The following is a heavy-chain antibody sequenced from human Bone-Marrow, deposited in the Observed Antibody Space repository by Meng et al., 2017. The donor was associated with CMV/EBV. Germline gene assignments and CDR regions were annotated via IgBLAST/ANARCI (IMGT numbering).Heavy chain of an antibody. CDR1: GFTFDDYA. D-gene: IGHD2-8*01. J-gene: IGHJ4*02. CDR3: AKDNEGYCTNGVCYTFDY. Sequence: SLKISCAASGFTFDDYAMHWVRQAPGKGLEWVSGISWNSGSISYADSVKGRFTISRDNAKNSLYLQMNSLRAEDTALYYCAKDNEGYCTNGVCYTFDYWGQGTLVTVSS. V-gene: IGHV3-9*01. CDR2: ISWNSGSI.